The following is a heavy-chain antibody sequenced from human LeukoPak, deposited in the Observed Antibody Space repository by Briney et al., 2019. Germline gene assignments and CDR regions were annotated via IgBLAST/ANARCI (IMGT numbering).Heavy chain of an antibody. CDR3: ARGSWELRVGFDY. V-gene: IGHV4-59*01. Sequence: SETLSLTCTVSGGSISSYYWSWIRQPPGKGLEWIGYIYYSGSTKYNPSLKSRVTMSVDTSKNQFSLKLSSVTAADTAVYYCARGSWELRVGFDYWGQGTLVTVSS. CDR1: GGSISSYY. D-gene: IGHD1-26*01. J-gene: IGHJ4*02. CDR2: IYYSGST.